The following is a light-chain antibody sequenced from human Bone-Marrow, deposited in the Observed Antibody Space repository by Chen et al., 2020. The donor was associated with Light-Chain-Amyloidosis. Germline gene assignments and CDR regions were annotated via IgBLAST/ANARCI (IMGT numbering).Light chain of an antibody. CDR1: QTIRSNY. CDR2: GSS. J-gene: IGKJ4*01. V-gene: IGKV3-20*01. CDR3: QQYGTSPLT. Sequence: EIVLTQSPGTLSLSPGDGANLSCRASQTIRSNYLTWYQPRFGQAPRLLIDGSSSRATGIPDRVTGSGSGTDFTITINRLEPEDFAMYYCQQYGTSPLTFGGGTKVEIK.